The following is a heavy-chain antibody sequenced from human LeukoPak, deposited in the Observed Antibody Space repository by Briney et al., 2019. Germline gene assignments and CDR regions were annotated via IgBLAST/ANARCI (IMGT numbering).Heavy chain of an antibody. J-gene: IGHJ4*02. CDR3: ARQRPDHYYDSSGYYYFDY. Sequence: GGSLRLSCAASGFTFSSYAMSWVRQAPGKGLEWVSAISGSGGSTYYADSVKGRFTISRDNSKNTLYLQMNSLRAEDTALYYCARQRPDHYYDSSGYYYFDYWGQGTLVTVSS. CDR2: ISGSGGST. CDR1: GFTFSSYA. D-gene: IGHD3-22*01. V-gene: IGHV3-23*01.